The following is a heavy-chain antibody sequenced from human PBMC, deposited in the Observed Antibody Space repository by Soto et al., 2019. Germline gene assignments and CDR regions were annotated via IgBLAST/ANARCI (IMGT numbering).Heavy chain of an antibody. V-gene: IGHV1-69*08. CDR3: ARDVGSGVDP. J-gene: IGHJ5*02. D-gene: IGHD3-10*01. Sequence: QVQLVQSGAEVKKPGSSVKVSCKASGGTFSSYTISWVRQAPGQGLEWMGRFVPILGLAHYAQKFQGRVTITADKSTSPAYMELSSLRSDDTAVYYCARDVGSGVDPWGQGTLVTVSS. CDR2: FVPILGLA. CDR1: GGTFSSYT.